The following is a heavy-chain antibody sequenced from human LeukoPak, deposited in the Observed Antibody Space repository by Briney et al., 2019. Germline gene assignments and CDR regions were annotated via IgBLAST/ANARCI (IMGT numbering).Heavy chain of an antibody. CDR2: INPKSGGT. D-gene: IGHD3-10*01. V-gene: IGHV1-2*02. J-gene: IGHJ4*02. CDR1: GYTFTGYY. CDR3: ANLYGSGSYYVY. Sequence: GASVKVSCKASGYTFTGYYMHWVRQAPGQGLEWMGWINPKSGGTNYAQKFQGRVTMTRDTSISTAYMELSRLRSDDTAVYYCANLYGSGSYYVYWGQGTPVTVSS.